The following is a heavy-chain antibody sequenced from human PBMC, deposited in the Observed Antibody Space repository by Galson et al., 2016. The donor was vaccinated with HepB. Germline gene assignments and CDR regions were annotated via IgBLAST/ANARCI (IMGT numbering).Heavy chain of an antibody. J-gene: IGHJ3*02. CDR1: GGSISSDY. CDR3: ARELGYGDYEHDAFDI. V-gene: IGHV4-59*01. CDR2: IYYNGKT. D-gene: IGHD4-17*01. Sequence: SETLSLTCTVSGGSISSDYWSWIRQPPGKGLEWIGYIYYNGKTKYNPSLKSRVTISLDTSKNQFSLKVSSVTAADTAVYYCARELGYGDYEHDAFDIWGQGTMVTVSS.